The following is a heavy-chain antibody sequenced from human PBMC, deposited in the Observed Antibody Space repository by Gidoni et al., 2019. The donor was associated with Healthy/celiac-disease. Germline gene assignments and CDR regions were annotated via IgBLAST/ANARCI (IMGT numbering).Heavy chain of an antibody. D-gene: IGHD2-15*01. CDR3: ARLNIVVVVAATRVSAFDI. CDR1: GGSVSSGSYY. J-gene: IGHJ3*02. V-gene: IGHV4-61*01. CDR2: IYYSGST. Sequence: QVQLQESGPGLVKPSETLSLTCTDSGGSVSSGSYYWRWIRQPPGKGLEWIGYIYYSGSTNYHTSLKSLVTIAVDTSNNPFSLKLSSVTAADTAVYYCARLNIVVVVAATRVSAFDIWGQGTMVTVSS.